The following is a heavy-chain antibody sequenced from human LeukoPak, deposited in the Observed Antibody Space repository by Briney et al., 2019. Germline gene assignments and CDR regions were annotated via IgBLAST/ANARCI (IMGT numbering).Heavy chain of an antibody. V-gene: IGHV4-39*01. J-gene: IGHJ4*02. CDR2: IYYSGST. CDR1: GGSISSSSYN. D-gene: IGHD3-10*01. Sequence: SETLSLTCTVSGGSISSSSYNWGWHRQRPGKGLEWIGSIYYSGSTYYNPSLKSRNTITVDTSKNQFSLKLSSVTAADTAVYYCARSYYYGSGSYPDWGQGTLVTVSS. CDR3: ARSYYYGSGSYPD.